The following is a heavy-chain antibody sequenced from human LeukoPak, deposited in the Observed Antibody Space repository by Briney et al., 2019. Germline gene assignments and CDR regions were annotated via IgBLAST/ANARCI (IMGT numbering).Heavy chain of an antibody. CDR2: ISSSASTI. CDR1: GFTFSSYS. D-gene: IGHD4-23*01. V-gene: IGHV3-48*02. CDR3: AREHYGGYSMTSPYY. J-gene: IGHJ4*02. Sequence: PGGSLRLSCAASGFTFSSYSMNGVRQAPGKGLEWVSYISSSASTIYYADSEKGRFTIYKDNAKNSLYLQMNSLRDEDTAVYYCAREHYGGYSMTSPYYWGQGTLVTVSS.